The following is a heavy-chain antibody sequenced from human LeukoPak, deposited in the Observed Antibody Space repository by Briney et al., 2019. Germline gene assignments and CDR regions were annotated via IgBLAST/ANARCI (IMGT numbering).Heavy chain of an antibody. J-gene: IGHJ4*02. CDR3: ARDLSGSYPDFGY. V-gene: IGHV3-21*01. CDR2: ISSSSSYI. D-gene: IGHD3-10*01. CDR1: GFTFSSYS. Sequence: PGGSLRLSCAASGFTFSSYSMNWVRQAPGKGLEWVSSISSSSSYIYYADSVKGRFTISRDNAKNSLYLQMNSLRAEDTAVYYCARDLSGSYPDFGYWGQGTLVTVSS.